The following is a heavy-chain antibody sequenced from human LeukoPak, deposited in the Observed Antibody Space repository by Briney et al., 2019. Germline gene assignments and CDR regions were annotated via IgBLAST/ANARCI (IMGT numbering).Heavy chain of an antibody. J-gene: IGHJ6*02. CDR2: ITTYNGNT. CDR3: ARRDCSSSSCHYYYYYMDV. D-gene: IGHD2-2*01. CDR1: GYTFTNFG. Sequence: VASVKVSCKASGYTFTNFGISWVRQATGQGLEWLGWITTYNGNTNYAQKVQDRGTMTSDTSTSTDYMELRSLTSDDTAVYYCARRDCSSSSCHYYYYYMDVWGQGTTVTVSS. V-gene: IGHV1-18*01.